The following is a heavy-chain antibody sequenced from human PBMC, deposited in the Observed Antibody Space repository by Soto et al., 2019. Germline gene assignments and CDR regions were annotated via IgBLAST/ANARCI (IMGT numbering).Heavy chain of an antibody. Sequence: GGSLRLSCAASGFTFSSYGMHWVRQAPGKGLEWVAVISYDGSNKYYADSVKGRFTISRDNSKNTLYLQMNSLRAEDTAVYYCEKGSGYVFSKGRDVGGKGTRVTV. CDR3: EKGSGYVFSKGRDV. CDR2: ISYDGSNK. D-gene: IGHD3-3*01. J-gene: IGHJ6*04. CDR1: GFTFSSYG. V-gene: IGHV3-30*18.